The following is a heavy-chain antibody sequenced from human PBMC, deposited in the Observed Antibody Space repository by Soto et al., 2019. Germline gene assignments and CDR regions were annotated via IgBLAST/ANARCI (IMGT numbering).Heavy chain of an antibody. CDR1: GGTFSSYT. J-gene: IGHJ5*02. D-gene: IGHD6-13*01. Sequence: QVQLVQSGAEVKKPGSSVKVSCKASGGTFSSYTISWVRQAPGQGLEWMGRIIPILGIANYAQKFQGRVTITADKSTSTAYMELSSLRSEDTAVYYCARALSGSWYHYWFDPWGQGTLVTVSS. CDR3: ARALSGSWYHYWFDP. CDR2: IIPILGIA. V-gene: IGHV1-69*02.